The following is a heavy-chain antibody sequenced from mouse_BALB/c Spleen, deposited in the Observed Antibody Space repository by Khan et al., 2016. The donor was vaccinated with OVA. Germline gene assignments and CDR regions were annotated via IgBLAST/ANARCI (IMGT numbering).Heavy chain of an antibody. CDR1: FFSLSTYG. CDR2: IWNDGRT. V-gene: IGHV2-2*01. Sequence: QVQLKESGPGPVPPSPRLSLPFPFSFFSLSTYGIHWVRQSPGKGLEWLGVIWNDGRTDYNVPFISRLSITKDNSKSQVFFKMNSLQPDDTAIYYCARNSYRYDFTYWGQGTLVTVSA. D-gene: IGHD2-12*01. CDR3: ARNSYRYDFTY. J-gene: IGHJ3*01.